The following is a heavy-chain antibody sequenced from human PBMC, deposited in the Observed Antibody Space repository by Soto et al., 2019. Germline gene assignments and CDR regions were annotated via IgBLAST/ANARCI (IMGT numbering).Heavy chain of an antibody. CDR1: GGSFSGYY. CDR2: INHSGST. D-gene: IGHD3-16*01. V-gene: IGHV4-34*01. CDR3: ARGLNLGADAFDI. J-gene: IGHJ3*02. Sequence: SETLSLTCAVYGGSFSGYYWSWIRQPPGKGLEWIGEINHSGSTNYNPSLKSRVTISVDTSKNQFSLKSSSVTAADTAVYYCARGLNLGADAFDIWGQGTMVTVSS.